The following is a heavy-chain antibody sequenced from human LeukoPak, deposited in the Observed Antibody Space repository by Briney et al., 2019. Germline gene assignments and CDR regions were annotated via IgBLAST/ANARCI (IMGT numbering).Heavy chain of an antibody. V-gene: IGHV3-23*01. CDR1: GFTFTNYA. Sequence: GGSLRLSCAASGFTFTNYAMTWVRQAPGKGLEWVSSISASGVMTYYADSVKGRFSISRDSSKNILYLQMNSLRAEDTAVYYCAKDRCSNGVGCYYYYMDVWGKGTTVTISS. CDR2: ISASGVMT. CDR3: AKDRCSNGVGCYYYYMDV. J-gene: IGHJ6*03. D-gene: IGHD2-8*01.